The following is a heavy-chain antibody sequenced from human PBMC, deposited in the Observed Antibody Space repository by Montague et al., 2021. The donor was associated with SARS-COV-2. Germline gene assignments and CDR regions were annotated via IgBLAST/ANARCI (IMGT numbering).Heavy chain of an antibody. CDR3: ARAVSVRRAVNWFDP. J-gene: IGHJ5*02. CDR1: GGSMSDHY. CDR2: IYYNGGI. V-gene: IGHV4-59*11. Sequence: SETLSLTCTVSGGSMSDHYWAWIRQPPGKGLEWLAYIYYNGGIXSXASXXXRVTISVDTSKNQFSLKLTSVTAADTAVYYCARAVSVRRAVNWFDPWGQGTLVTVSS. D-gene: IGHD3-10*01.